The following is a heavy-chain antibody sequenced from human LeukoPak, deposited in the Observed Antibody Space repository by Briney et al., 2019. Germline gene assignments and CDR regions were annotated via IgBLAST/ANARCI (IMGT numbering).Heavy chain of an antibody. Sequence: ASVKVSCKVSGYTLTELSMHWVRQAPGKGLEWMGGFDPEDGETIYAQKFQGRATMTEDTSTDTAYIELSSLRSEDTAVYYCAIAMIVVPNFVYWGQGTLVTVSS. CDR1: GYTLTELS. CDR3: AIAMIVVPNFVY. V-gene: IGHV1-24*01. J-gene: IGHJ4*02. D-gene: IGHD3-22*01. CDR2: FDPEDGET.